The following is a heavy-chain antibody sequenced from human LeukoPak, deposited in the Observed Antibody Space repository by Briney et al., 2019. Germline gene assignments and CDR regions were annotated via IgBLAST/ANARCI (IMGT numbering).Heavy chain of an antibody. CDR1: GFTFSSHG. CDR2: ITSGTRT. J-gene: IGHJ4*02. CDR3: ARDPGSGSYR. Sequence: GGSLRPSCVASGFTFSSHGMNWVRQAPGKGLEWVSGITSGTRTYYADSVKGRFAISRDNSKNTLYLQMNSLRAEDTAVYYCARDPGSGSYRWGQGTLVTVSS. V-gene: IGHV3-23*01. D-gene: IGHD3-10*01.